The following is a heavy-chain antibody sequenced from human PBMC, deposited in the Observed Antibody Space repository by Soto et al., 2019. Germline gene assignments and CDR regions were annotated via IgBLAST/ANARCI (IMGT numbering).Heavy chain of an antibody. CDR1: GFTFSSYA. CDR2: ISYDGSNK. CDR3: ARDAGGPDY. Sequence: GGSLRLSCAASGFTFSSYAMHWVRQAPGKGLEWVAVISYDGSNKYYADSVKGRFTISRDNSKNTLYLQMNSLRAEDTAVYYCARDAGGPDYWGQGTLVTVSS. J-gene: IGHJ4*02. V-gene: IGHV3-30-3*01.